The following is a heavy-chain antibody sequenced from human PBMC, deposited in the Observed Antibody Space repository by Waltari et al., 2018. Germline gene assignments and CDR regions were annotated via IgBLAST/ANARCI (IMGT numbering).Heavy chain of an antibody. D-gene: IGHD3-22*01. CDR2: MNPNSGNT. J-gene: IGHJ4*02. V-gene: IGHV1-8*01. CDR3: ARQGRDDSSGYYVALWFDY. CDR1: GYTFTSYD. Sequence: QVQLVQSGAEVKKPGASVKVSCKASGYTFTSYDINWVRQATGQGLEWMGWMNPNSGNTGDAQKFQGRVTMTRNTSISTAYMELSSLRSEDTAVYYCARQGRDDSSGYYVALWFDYWGQGTLVTVSS.